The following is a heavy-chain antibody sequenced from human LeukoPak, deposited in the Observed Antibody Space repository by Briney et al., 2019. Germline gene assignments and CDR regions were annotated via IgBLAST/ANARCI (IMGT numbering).Heavy chain of an antibody. CDR1: GFTVSSNY. CDR2: IYSGGST. V-gene: IGHV3-66*01. D-gene: IGHD4-17*01. Sequence: GGSLRLSCAASGFTVSSNYMSWVRQAPGKGLEWVLVIYSGGSTYYADSVKGRFTISRDNSKNTLYLQMNSLRAEDTAVYYCARDLALSNYGEHWGQGTLVTVSS. CDR3: ARDLALSNYGEH. J-gene: IGHJ1*01.